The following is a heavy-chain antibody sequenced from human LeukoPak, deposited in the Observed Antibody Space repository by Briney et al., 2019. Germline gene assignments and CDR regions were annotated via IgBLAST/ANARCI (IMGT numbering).Heavy chain of an antibody. CDR3: AREANYYGSGGLLDV. J-gene: IGHJ6*02. V-gene: IGHV3-53*04. Sequence: GGSLRLSCAASGLTVSSTYMSWVRQAPGKGLEWVSVIYSGYNTDYADSVKGRFTISRHNSKNTLYLQMNSLRVGDTAIYYCAREANYYGSGGLLDVWGQGTTVTVSS. CDR2: IYSGYNT. D-gene: IGHD3-10*01. CDR1: GLTVSSTY.